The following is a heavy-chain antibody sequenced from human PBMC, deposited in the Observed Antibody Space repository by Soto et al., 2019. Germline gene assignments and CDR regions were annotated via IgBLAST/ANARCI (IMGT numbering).Heavy chain of an antibody. CDR2: IYWYDDK. D-gene: IGHD3-22*01. Sequence: QITLKESGPTLVKPTQTLTLTCTLSGFSLSTSGVGVGWIRQTPEKALEWLALIYWYDDKRYSPSLKSRLTITKDTSKNQVVLTMTNMDPVDTSTSYGARYFYESSDYSPWDYCMDVWGQGTTVTFSS. V-gene: IGHV2-5*01. CDR1: GFSLSTSGVG. CDR3: ARYFYESSDYSPWDYCMDV. J-gene: IGHJ6*02.